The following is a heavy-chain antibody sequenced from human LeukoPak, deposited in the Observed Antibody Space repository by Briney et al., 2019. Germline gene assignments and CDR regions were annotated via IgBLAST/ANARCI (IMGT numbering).Heavy chain of an antibody. CDR2: LTASGGST. V-gene: IGHV3-23*01. CDR1: GFTFSNYA. J-gene: IGHJ5*01. Sequence: GGCLRLSCAASGFTFSNYAMAWVRRAPGKGLEWLSSLTASGGSTYYADSVKGRFTISRDNSKNTLYLQMNSLRAEDTAVYYCAKRPNYCSSSSCLDSWGQGTLVTVSS. CDR3: AKRPNYCSSSSCLDS. D-gene: IGHD2-2*01.